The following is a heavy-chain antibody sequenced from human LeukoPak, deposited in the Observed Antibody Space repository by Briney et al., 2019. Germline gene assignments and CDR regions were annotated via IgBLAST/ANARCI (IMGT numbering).Heavy chain of an antibody. V-gene: IGHV3-33*06. CDR1: GFSFSVYG. D-gene: IGHD2-8*02. Sequence: PGGSLRLSCAAPGFSFSVYGMHWVRQAPGKGLEWVAVIWYDGTKKYYADSVKGRFTISRDNSENTLYLQMNSLRAGDTAVYYCAKDRGSTGVLVSFDYWGQGTLVTVSS. CDR2: IWYDGTKK. J-gene: IGHJ4*02. CDR3: AKDRGSTGVLVSFDY.